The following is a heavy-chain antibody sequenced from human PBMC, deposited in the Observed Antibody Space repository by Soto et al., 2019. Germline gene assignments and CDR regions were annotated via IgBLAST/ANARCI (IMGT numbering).Heavy chain of an antibody. CDR2: IYYSGST. CDR3: AKDVAVAVTYYFDY. J-gene: IGHJ4*02. Sequence: SETLSLTCTVSGGSISSSSYYWGWIRQPPGKGLEWIGSIYYSGSTYYNPSLKSRVTISVDTSKNQFSLKLSSVTAADTAVYYCAKDVAVAVTYYFDYWGQGTLVTVSS. V-gene: IGHV4-39*02. CDR1: GGSISSSSYY. D-gene: IGHD6-19*01.